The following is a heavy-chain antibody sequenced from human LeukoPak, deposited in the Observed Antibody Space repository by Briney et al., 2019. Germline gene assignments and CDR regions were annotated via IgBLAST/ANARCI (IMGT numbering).Heavy chain of an antibody. J-gene: IGHJ4*02. CDR2: IIPIFGTA. Sequence: SVKVSCKASGGTFSSYAISWVRQAPGQGLEWMGGIIPIFGTANYAQKFQGRVTITADESTSTAYMELSSLRSEDTAVYYCARDLAVAGTDTIFDYWGQGALVTVSS. V-gene: IGHV1-69*13. CDR3: ARDLAVAGTDTIFDY. D-gene: IGHD6-19*01. CDR1: GGTFSSYA.